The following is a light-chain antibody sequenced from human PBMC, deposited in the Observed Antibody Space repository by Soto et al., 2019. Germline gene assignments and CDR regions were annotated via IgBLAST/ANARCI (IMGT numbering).Light chain of an antibody. V-gene: IGLV1-44*01. CDR2: SNS. Sequence: QLVLTQPPSASGTPGQRVTISCSGSSFNIGSNTVNWYQQLPGTAPKLLIYSNSQRPSGVPDRFSGSKSGTAASLAISGLQSEDEADYYCAAWDDSLNGRVFGGGTKLTVL. CDR3: AAWDDSLNGRV. CDR1: SFNIGSNT. J-gene: IGLJ3*02.